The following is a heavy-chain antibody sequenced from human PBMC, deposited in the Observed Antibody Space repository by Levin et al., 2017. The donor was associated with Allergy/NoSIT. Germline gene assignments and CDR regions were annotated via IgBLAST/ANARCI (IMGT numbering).Heavy chain of an antibody. CDR1: GFTFSSYA. Sequence: PVASVKVSYAASGFTFSSYAMSWVRQAPGKGLEWVSAISGSGGSTNYADSVKGRFTISRDNSMNTLYLQMNSLRADDTAVYYCAKDKTRSSWWYFDNWGQGTLVTVSS. D-gene: IGHD2-15*01. CDR2: ISGSGGST. CDR3: AKDKTRSSWWYFDN. V-gene: IGHV3-23*01. J-gene: IGHJ4*02.